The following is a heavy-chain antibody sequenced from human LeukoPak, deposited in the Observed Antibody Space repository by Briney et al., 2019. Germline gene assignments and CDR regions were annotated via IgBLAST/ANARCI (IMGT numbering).Heavy chain of an antibody. Sequence: SQTLSLTYTVSGGSISSGSYYWSWIRQPAGKGLEWIGRIYTSGSTNYNPSLKSRVTISVDTSKNQFSLKLSSVTAADTAVYYCARQDSTIFGVVIVLWGQGTLVTVSS. CDR3: ARQDSTIFGVVIVL. D-gene: IGHD3-3*01. J-gene: IGHJ4*02. CDR1: GGSISSGSYY. V-gene: IGHV4-61*02. CDR2: IYTSGST.